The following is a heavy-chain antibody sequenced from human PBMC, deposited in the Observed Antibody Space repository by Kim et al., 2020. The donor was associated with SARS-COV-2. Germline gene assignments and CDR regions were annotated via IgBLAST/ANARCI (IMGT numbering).Heavy chain of an antibody. CDR1: GGTFSSYA. CDR3: ASMYYGSGPRHYFDY. V-gene: IGHV1-69*13. Sequence: SVKVSCKASGGTFSSYAISWVRQAPGQGLEWMGGIIPIFGTANYAQKFQGRVTITADESTSTAYMELSSLRSEDTAVYYCASMYYGSGPRHYFDYWGQGTLVTVSS. CDR2: IIPIFGTA. J-gene: IGHJ4*02. D-gene: IGHD3-10*01.